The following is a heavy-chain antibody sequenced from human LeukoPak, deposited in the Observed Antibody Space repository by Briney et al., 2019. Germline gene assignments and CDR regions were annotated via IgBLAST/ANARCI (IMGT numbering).Heavy chain of an antibody. V-gene: IGHV1-18*04. CDR3: ARDAGALLWFGELVSGWGTYYFDY. CDR2: ISAYNGNT. Sequence: ASVKVSCKASGYTFTSYGISWVRQAPGQGLEWMGWISAYNGNTNYAQKLQGRVTMTTDTSTSTAYMELRSLRSDDTAVYYCARDAGALLWFGELVSGWGTYYFDYWGQGTLVTVSS. J-gene: IGHJ4*02. D-gene: IGHD3-10*01. CDR1: GYTFTSYG.